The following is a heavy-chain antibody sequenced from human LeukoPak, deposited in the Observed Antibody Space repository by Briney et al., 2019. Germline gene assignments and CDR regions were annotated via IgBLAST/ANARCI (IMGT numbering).Heavy chain of an antibody. CDR2: IYWNDDK. V-gene: IGHV2-5*01. D-gene: IGHD1-26*01. CDR3: AHANSGSYIPYNFDY. CDR1: GFSFSTSGVG. J-gene: IGHJ4*02. Sequence: KESGPTLVKPTPTLTLTCTFSGFSFSTSGVGVGWIRQPPGKALECLAVIYWNDDKRYSPSLQNRVTITKDTSKNQVVLTMTNMDPVDTATYYCAHANSGSYIPYNFDYWGQGTLVTVSS.